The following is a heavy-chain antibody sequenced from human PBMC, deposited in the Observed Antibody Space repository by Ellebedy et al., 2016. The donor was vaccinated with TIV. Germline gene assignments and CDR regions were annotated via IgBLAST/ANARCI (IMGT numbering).Heavy chain of an antibody. CDR3: AKASKWELLTYSDY. D-gene: IGHD1-26*01. CDR2: ISYDGSNK. V-gene: IGHV3-30*18. CDR1: GFTFSSYG. J-gene: IGHJ4*02. Sequence: GGSLRLSXAASGFTFSSYGMHWVRQAPGKGLEWVAVISYDGSNKYYADSVKGRFTISRDNSKNTLYLQMNSLRAEDTALYYCAKASKWELLTYSDYWGQGTLVTVSS.